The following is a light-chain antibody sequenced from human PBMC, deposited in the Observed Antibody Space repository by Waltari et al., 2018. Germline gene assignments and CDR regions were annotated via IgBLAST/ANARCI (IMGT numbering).Light chain of an antibody. V-gene: IGKV1-17*01. CDR2: AAS. Sequence: DIQMTQSPSSLSASAGDRVTITCRASQDIRTSLNWYQRKPGEPPKRLIYAASSLESGVPSRFSGSGSGTDFTLSISSLQPEDFATYYCLQYNSIPLTFGGGTKVEIK. CDR1: QDIRTS. CDR3: LQYNSIPLT. J-gene: IGKJ4*01.